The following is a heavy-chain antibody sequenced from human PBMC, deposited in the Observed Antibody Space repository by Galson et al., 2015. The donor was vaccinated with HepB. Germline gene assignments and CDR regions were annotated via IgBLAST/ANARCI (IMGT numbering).Heavy chain of an antibody. Sequence: SLRLSCAASGFTFSSYWMHWVRQAPGKGLVWVSRINSDGSSTSYADSVKGRFTISRDNAKNTLYLQMNSLRAEDTAVYYCARGFMAAAGLGYWGQGTLVTVSS. V-gene: IGHV3-74*01. J-gene: IGHJ4*02. D-gene: IGHD6-13*01. CDR3: ARGFMAAAGLGY. CDR2: INSDGSST. CDR1: GFTFSSYW.